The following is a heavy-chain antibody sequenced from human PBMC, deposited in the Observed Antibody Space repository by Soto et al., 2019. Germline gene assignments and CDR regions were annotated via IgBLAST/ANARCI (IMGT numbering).Heavy chain of an antibody. CDR1: GFTFSSYH. V-gene: IGHV3-30*18. Sequence: GGSLRLSCAASGFTFSSYHMHWVRQAPGKGLEWVTTISYDGKNKYYADSVKGRFTISRDNSKNTLYLQMNGLRAEDTAVYYCAKDRIVLVDYWGEGTLVTGS. CDR3: AKDRIVLVDY. CDR2: ISYDGKNK. J-gene: IGHJ4*02. D-gene: IGHD3-22*01.